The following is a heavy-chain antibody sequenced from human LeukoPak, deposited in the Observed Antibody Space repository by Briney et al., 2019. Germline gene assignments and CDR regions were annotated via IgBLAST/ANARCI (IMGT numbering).Heavy chain of an antibody. Sequence: GGSLRLSCAASGFTFSSYAMSWVRQAPGKGLEWVSAISGSGGSTYYADSVKGRFTISRDNSKNTLYLQMNSLRAEDTAVYYCANLASHYDSSGYKTYYFDYWGQGTLVTVSS. CDR2: ISGSGGST. CDR1: GFTFSSYA. D-gene: IGHD3-22*01. J-gene: IGHJ4*02. CDR3: ANLASHYDSSGYKTYYFDY. V-gene: IGHV3-23*01.